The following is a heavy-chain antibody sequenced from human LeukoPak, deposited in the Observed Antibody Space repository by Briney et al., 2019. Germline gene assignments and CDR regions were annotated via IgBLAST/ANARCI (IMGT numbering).Heavy chain of an antibody. D-gene: IGHD3-10*01. V-gene: IGHV1-18*01. J-gene: IGHJ4*02. Sequence: GASVKVSCKASGYTFTSYGISGVRQAPGQGLEWMGWISAYNGNTNYAQKLQGRVTMTTDTTTSTAYMELRSLRSDDTAVYYCARDLLRITMVRGVIRFDYWGQGPLVTVSS. CDR3: ARDLLRITMVRGVIRFDY. CDR1: GYTFTSYG. CDR2: ISAYNGNT.